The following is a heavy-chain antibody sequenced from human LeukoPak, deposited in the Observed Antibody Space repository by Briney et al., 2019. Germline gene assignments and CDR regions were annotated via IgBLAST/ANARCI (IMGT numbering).Heavy chain of an antibody. D-gene: IGHD3-10*01. V-gene: IGHV3-74*01. J-gene: IGHJ4*02. CDR3: ARDRPNGAGDY. CDR1: GFTFSSHW. Sequence: GGSLRLSCAVSGFTFSSHWMHWVRQPPGKGLVWVSRINYDGTITNYADSVKGRFTISRDTAANTLYLQMNSLRAEDTAVYYCARDRPNGAGDYWGQGTLVTVSP. CDR2: INYDGTIT.